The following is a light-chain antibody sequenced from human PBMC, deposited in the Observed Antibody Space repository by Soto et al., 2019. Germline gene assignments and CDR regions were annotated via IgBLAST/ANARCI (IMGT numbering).Light chain of an antibody. CDR3: MQATQYRPYT. CDR1: QSLVHSDGNTY. J-gene: IGKJ2*01. V-gene: IGKV2-24*01. CDR2: KVS. Sequence: DIVLTQNPLSSPVTLGQPASISCRSSQSLVHSDGNTYLSWLHQRPGQPPRLLIYKVSNRFSRGPDRFSGSGAGTDFTLKISRVEAEDVGVYYCMQATQYRPYTFGPGTKLEIK.